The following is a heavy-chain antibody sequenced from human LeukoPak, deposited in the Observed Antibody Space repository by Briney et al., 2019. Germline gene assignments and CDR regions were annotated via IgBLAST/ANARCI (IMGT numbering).Heavy chain of an antibody. CDR3: ARGSYYMDV. CDR1: GFTLSNYW. Sequence: PGGSLRLSCAASGFTLSNYWMHWVRQAPGKGLVWVSRINTDGSSSTYADSVKGRFTISRDNAKNTLYLQMNSLRAEDTAVYYCARGSYYMDVWGKGTTVTVSS. J-gene: IGHJ6*03. V-gene: IGHV3-74*01. CDR2: INTDGSSS.